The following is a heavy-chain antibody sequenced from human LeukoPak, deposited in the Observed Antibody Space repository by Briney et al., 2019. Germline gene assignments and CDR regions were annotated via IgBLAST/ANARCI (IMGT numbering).Heavy chain of an antibody. D-gene: IGHD2-2*01. J-gene: IGHJ4*02. V-gene: IGHV3-30*18. Sequence: GSLRLSCAASGFTFNNYGMRWVRQAPGKGLEWVAVISYDGRNKHYPDSAKGRFTISRDISTDTLWLQMDSLRTEDTAVYYCAKGPLRGTAAAIDYWGQGTLVTVSS. CDR3: AKGPLRGTAAAIDY. CDR1: GFTFNNYG. CDR2: ISYDGRNK.